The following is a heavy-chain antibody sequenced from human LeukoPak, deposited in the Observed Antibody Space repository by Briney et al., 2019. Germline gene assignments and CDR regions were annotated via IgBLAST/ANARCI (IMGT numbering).Heavy chain of an antibody. D-gene: IGHD1-26*01. CDR2: ISGSGGST. V-gene: IGHV3-23*01. CDR3: ARDWSHRFVSGSTNWFDP. CDR1: GFTFSSYA. J-gene: IGHJ5*02. Sequence: GSLRLSCAASGFTFSSYAMSWVRQAPGKGLEWVSAISGSGGSTYYADSVKGRFTISRDNSKNTLYLQMNSLRSEDTAVYYCARDWSHRFVSGSTNWFDPWGQGTLVTVSS.